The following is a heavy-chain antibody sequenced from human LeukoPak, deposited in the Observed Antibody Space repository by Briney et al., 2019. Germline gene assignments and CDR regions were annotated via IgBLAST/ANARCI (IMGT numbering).Heavy chain of an antibody. CDR3: ARGTAMVTYFDC. CDR2: ISSNGGST. Sequence: GGSLRLSCAASGFTFSSYAMHWVRQAPGKGLEYVSAISSNGGSTYYADSVKGRFTISRDNSKNTLYLQMGSLRAEDMAVYYCARGTAMVTYFDCWGQGTLVTVSS. CDR1: GFTFSSYA. D-gene: IGHD5-18*01. J-gene: IGHJ4*02. V-gene: IGHV3-64*02.